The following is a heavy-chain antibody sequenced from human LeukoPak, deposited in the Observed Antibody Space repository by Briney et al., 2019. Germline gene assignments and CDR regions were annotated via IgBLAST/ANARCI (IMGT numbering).Heavy chain of an antibody. V-gene: IGHV3-7*04. J-gene: IGHJ4*02. CDR2: IKQDGSET. D-gene: IGHD3-10*01. CDR1: GFTFSSFW. Sequence: PGRSLRLSCAASGFTFSSFWMGWVRQAPGRGLEWLANIKQDGSETYYVDSVKGRFTISRDNAKNSLFLQMNSLRAEDTAVYYCARDTSGLDYWGQGTLVTVSS. CDR3: ARDTSGLDY.